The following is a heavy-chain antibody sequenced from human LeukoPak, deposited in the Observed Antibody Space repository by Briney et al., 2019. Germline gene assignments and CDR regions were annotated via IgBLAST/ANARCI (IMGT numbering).Heavy chain of an antibody. D-gene: IGHD3-10*01. V-gene: IGHV3-23*01. CDR1: GFTFSSYA. CDR2: ISGSDGST. CDR3: ARHSGSYYIPDLDY. Sequence: GGSLRLSCAASGFTFSSYAMTWVRQAPGKGLEWVSVISGSDGSTDYADSVKGRFTISRDNSKNTLFLQMNSLRAEDTAVYYCARHSGSYYIPDLDYWGQGTLVTVSS. J-gene: IGHJ4*02.